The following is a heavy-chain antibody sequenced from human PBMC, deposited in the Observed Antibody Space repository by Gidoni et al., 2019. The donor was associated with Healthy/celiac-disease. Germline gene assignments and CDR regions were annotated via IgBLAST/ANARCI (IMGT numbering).Heavy chain of an antibody. V-gene: IGHV3-23*01. CDR1: GFTFSSYA. Sequence: DVQLLESGRGLVQPGRSLRLSCAPSGFTFSSYAMSWVRQAPGKGLEWVSAISGSGGSTYYADSVKGRFTISRDNSKNTLYLQMNSLRAEDTAVYYCAKVYLRGAHFDYWGQGTLVTVSS. J-gene: IGHJ4*02. CDR2: ISGSGGST. D-gene: IGHD3-10*01. CDR3: AKVYLRGAHFDY.